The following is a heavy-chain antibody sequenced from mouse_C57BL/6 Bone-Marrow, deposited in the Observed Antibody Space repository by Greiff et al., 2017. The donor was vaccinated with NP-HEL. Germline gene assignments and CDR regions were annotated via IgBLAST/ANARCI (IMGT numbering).Heavy chain of an antibody. V-gene: IGHV3-6*01. CDR2: ISYDGSN. J-gene: IGHJ3*01. CDR1: GYSITSGYY. Sequence: EVKLQESGPGLVKPSQSLSLTCSVTGYSITSGYYWNWIRQFPGNKLEWMGYISYDGSNNYNPSLKNRISITRDTSKNQFFLKLNSVTTEDTATYYCASLLLRFFAYWGQGTLVTVSA. D-gene: IGHD1-1*01. CDR3: ASLLLRFFAY.